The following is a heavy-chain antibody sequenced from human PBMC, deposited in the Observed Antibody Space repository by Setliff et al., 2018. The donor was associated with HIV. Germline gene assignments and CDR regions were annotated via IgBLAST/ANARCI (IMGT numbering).Heavy chain of an antibody. J-gene: IGHJ6*04. Sequence: SETLSLTCTVSGGSISSGGYYWSWIRQHPGKGLEWIGYIHYSGSTHYNPSLKSRVTISVDTSKNQFSLKLSSVTAADTAVYYCARDAGYCGGDCYPMVLDVWGKGTTVTVTS. CDR3: ARDAGYCGGDCYPMVLDV. D-gene: IGHD2-21*01. V-gene: IGHV4-31*03. CDR2: IHYSGST. CDR1: GGSISSGGYY.